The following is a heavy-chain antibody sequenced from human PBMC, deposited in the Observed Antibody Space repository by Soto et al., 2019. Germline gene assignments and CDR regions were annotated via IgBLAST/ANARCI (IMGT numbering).Heavy chain of an antibody. V-gene: IGHV3-7*03. CDR2: IREDGSEK. CDR1: EFTFSSHW. Sequence: VGSLRLSCAASEFTFSSHWMSWVRQAPGKGLEWVANIREDGSEKYYVDSVKGRFTISRDNAKKSLYLQMNSLRAEDTAVYYCARVVRGYSYGPVDYWGQGILVTVSS. J-gene: IGHJ4*02. D-gene: IGHD5-18*01. CDR3: ARVVRGYSYGPVDY.